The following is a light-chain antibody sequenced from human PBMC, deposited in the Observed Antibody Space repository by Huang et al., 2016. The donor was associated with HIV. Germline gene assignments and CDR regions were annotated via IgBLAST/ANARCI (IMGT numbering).Light chain of an antibody. J-gene: IGKJ3*01. CDR3: QQSYSTLFT. V-gene: IGKV1-39*01. CDR1: QNINTF. CDR2: SAS. Sequence: DIQMTQSPSSLSASVGDRVTITCRASQNINTFLNWYQQKRGKAPKLLIYSASTLQSVVPSRFSGSGSGTDFTLTISSLQPEDSATYFCQQSYSTLFTFGPGTKVHIK.